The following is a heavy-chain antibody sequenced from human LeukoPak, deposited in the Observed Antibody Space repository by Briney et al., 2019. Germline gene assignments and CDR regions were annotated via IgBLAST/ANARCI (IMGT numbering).Heavy chain of an antibody. CDR2: IGPYNGNT. J-gene: IGHJ4*02. Sequence: GASVKVSCKSSGYKLTSHGISWVRQAPGQGLEWMGWIGPYNGNTKYAQKFQGRVTMTRDTSISTAYMELSRLRSDDTAVYYCARVPRSSWYGGGSPNIDYWGQGTLVTVSS. D-gene: IGHD6-13*01. CDR1: GYKLTSHG. V-gene: IGHV1-18*01. CDR3: ARVPRSSWYGGGSPNIDY.